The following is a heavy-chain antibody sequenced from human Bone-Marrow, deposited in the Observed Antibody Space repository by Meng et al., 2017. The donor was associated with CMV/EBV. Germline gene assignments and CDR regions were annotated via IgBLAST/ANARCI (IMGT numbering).Heavy chain of an antibody. CDR3: AKTFTSRRDYYYGMDV. D-gene: IGHD2-2*01. CDR1: GFTFSSYG. CDR2: IWYDGSNK. J-gene: IGHJ6*01. V-gene: IGHV3-33*06. Sequence: GESLKISCAASGFTFSSYGMHWVRQAPGKGLEWVAVIWYDGSNKYYADSVKGRFTISRDNSKNTLYLQMNSLRAEDTAVYYCAKTFTSRRDYYYGMDVWEQGTTVTVSS.